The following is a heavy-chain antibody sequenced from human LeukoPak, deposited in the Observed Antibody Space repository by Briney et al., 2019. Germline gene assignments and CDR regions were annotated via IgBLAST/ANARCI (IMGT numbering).Heavy chain of an antibody. CDR2: IKPDGSDQ. V-gene: IGHV3-7*01. D-gene: IGHD2-21*01. J-gene: IGHJ4*02. Sequence: PGGSLRLSCAASGFTFSSYAMSWVRQAPGKGLEWVANIKPDGSDQYYVDSVKGRFTISRDNAKNSLYLQMNNLRAEDTAVYHCARGKRACFGHICPFDYWGQGTLVTVSS. CDR1: GFTFSSYA. CDR3: ARGKRACFGHICPFDY.